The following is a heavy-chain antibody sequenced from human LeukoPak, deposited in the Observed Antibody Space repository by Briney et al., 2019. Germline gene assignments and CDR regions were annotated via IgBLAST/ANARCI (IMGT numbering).Heavy chain of an antibody. V-gene: IGHV4-34*01. CDR1: GFTFSSYW. CDR2: INHSGST. D-gene: IGHD6-19*01. CDR3: ARHSGWYSY. J-gene: IGHJ4*02. Sequence: GSLRLSCAASGFTFSSYWMSWIRQPPGKGLEWIGEINHSGSTNYNPSLKSRVTISVDTSKNQFSLKLSSVTAADTAVYYCARHSGWYSYWGQGTLVTVSS.